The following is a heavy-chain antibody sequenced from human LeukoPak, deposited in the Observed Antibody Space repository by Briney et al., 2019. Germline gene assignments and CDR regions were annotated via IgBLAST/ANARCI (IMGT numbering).Heavy chain of an antibody. CDR3: ARDLSPRGIAAAGAPGDY. D-gene: IGHD6-13*01. Sequence: GGSLRLSCAASGFTVSSNYMSWVRQTPGKGLEWVSVIYSGGSTYYADSVKGRSTISRDNSKNTLYLQMNSLRAEDTAVYYCARDLSPRGIAAAGAPGDYWGQGTLVTVSS. CDR2: IYSGGST. CDR1: GFTVSSNY. V-gene: IGHV3-53*01. J-gene: IGHJ4*02.